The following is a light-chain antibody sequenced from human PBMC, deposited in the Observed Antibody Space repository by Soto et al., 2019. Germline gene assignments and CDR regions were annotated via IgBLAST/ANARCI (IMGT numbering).Light chain of an antibody. CDR1: QSVNSW. Sequence: DIKMTQSPSILSASVGDRVTINCRASQSVNSWLACYQQKPGKAPKLLIYDASSLESGVPSRFSGSGSGTEFTLTISSLQPDDFATYYCQQYNSYVLTFGGGTKVDIK. J-gene: IGKJ4*01. CDR3: QQYNSYVLT. V-gene: IGKV1-5*01. CDR2: DAS.